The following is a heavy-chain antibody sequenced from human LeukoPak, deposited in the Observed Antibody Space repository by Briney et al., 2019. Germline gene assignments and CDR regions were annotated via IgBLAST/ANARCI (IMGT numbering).Heavy chain of an antibody. CDR2: ISYDGSNK. J-gene: IGHJ4*02. V-gene: IGHV3-30*18. CDR3: AKDEQWLVPDY. D-gene: IGHD6-19*01. CDR1: GFTFSSYG. Sequence: PGGSLRISCAASGFTFSSYGMHWVRQAPGKGLEWVAVISYDGSNKYYADSVKGRFTISRDNSKNTLYLQMNSLRAEDTAVYYCAKDEQWLVPDYWGQGTLVTVSS.